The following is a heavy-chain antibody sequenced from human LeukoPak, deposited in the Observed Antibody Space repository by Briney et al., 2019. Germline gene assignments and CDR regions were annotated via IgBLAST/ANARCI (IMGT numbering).Heavy chain of an antibody. V-gene: IGHV1-8*03. CDR3: AKDGERYCSSTSCYAGPDY. CDR2: MNPNSGST. D-gene: IGHD2-2*01. CDR1: GYTFTSYD. Sequence: ASVKVSCKASGYTFTSYDINWVRQATGQGLEWMGWMNPNSGSTGYAQKFQGRVTITRNTSISTAYMELSSLRAEDTALYYCAKDGERYCSSTSCYAGPDYWGQGTLVTVSS. J-gene: IGHJ4*02.